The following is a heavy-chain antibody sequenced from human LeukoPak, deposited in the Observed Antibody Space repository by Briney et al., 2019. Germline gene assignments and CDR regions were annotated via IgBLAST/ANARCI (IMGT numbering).Heavy chain of an antibody. J-gene: IGHJ4*02. CDR1: RYTFTSYY. V-gene: IGHV1-46*01. Sequence: ASVKVSCKASRYTFTSYYMHWVRQAPGQGLEWMGIINPSGGSTSYAQKFQGRVTMTRDTSTSTVYMELSSLRSEDTAVYYCARAMVAGHSTGGYFDYWGQGTLVTVSS. D-gene: IGHD6-19*01. CDR2: INPSGGST. CDR3: ARAMVAGHSTGGYFDY.